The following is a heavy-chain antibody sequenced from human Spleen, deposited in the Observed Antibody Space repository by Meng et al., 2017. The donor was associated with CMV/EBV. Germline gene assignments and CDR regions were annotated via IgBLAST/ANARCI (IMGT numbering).Heavy chain of an antibody. J-gene: IGHJ5*02. Sequence: SSSSSSYYWGWIRQPPGKGLEWIGSIYYSGNTYYNPSLKSRVTISVDTSKNQFSLKLSSVTAADTAVYYCARGLEDDFWSGPWFDPWGQGTLVTVSS. D-gene: IGHD3-3*01. V-gene: IGHV4-39*07. CDR2: IYYSGNT. CDR1: SSSSSSYY. CDR3: ARGLEDDFWSGPWFDP.